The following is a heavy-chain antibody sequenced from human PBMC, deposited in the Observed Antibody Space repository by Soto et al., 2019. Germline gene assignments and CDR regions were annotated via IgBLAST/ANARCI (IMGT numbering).Heavy chain of an antibody. D-gene: IGHD3-3*01. CDR1: GYTFTSYG. CDR2: ISAYNGNT. V-gene: IGHV1-18*01. CDR3: ARTGITVFGAPQLSFDH. J-gene: IGHJ4*02. Sequence: QVQLVQSGAEVKKPGASVKVSCKASGYTFTSYGISWVRQAPGQGLEWMGWISAYNGNTNYAQKHQGRDTMTTDTSTSTGYIELRSLRSDDTAVYYCARTGITVFGAPQLSFDHWGQGTLVTVSS.